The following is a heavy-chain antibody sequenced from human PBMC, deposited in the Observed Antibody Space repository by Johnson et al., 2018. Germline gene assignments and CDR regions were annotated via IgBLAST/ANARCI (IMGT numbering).Heavy chain of an antibody. CDR2: ISGSGGST. Sequence: EVQLVEYGGGLVKPGGSLRLSCAASGFTFNNYAMSWVRQAPGKGLEWVSAISGSGGSTYYADSVKGRFTISRDNAKNSLYLQMNSLRAEDTAVYYCARDLSFPQHWGQGTLVTVSS. V-gene: IGHV3-23*04. D-gene: IGHD1-26*01. J-gene: IGHJ1*01. CDR3: ARDLSFPQH. CDR1: GFTFNNYA.